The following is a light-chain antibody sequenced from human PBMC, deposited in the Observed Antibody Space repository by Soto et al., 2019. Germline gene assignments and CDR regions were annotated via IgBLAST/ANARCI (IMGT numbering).Light chain of an antibody. V-gene: IGKV1-5*01. CDR2: GAS. CDR3: QHYNSHXPT. Sequence: IQMTQSPPTLSASLGDRVTITWGASQSISTWLAWYQQKPGKAPKLLIYGASTLESGVPSRFSVSGSGTEFTLTISRLQXDDFATFYCQHYNSHXPTFGQGTKVDIK. CDR1: QSISTW. J-gene: IGKJ1*01.